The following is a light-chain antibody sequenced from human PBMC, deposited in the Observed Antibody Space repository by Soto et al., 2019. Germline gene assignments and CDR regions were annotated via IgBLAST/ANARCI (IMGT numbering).Light chain of an antibody. CDR1: NSDVGNYDL. CDR2: EVT. J-gene: IGLJ3*02. V-gene: IGLV2-23*02. CDR3: SSYAGSTKVV. Sequence: QSALTQPASVSGSPGQSITISCTGTNSDVGNYDLVSWYEHHPGKAPRLIIYEVTKRPSGGSDRFSGSKSGNTASLTISGLQAEDEGDYYWSSYAGSTKVVFGGGTKLTVL.